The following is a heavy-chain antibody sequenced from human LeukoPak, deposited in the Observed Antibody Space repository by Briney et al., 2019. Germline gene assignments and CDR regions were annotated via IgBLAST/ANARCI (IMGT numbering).Heavy chain of an antibody. D-gene: IGHD6-13*01. CDR1: GFTFNDYA. CDR3: ARAAAGTSYYFDY. V-gene: IGHV3-9*01. CDR2: ISWNSGSI. Sequence: ALSLSCAASGFTFNDYAMHWVRQAPGKGLEWVSGISWNSGSIGYADSVKGRFTISRDNSKNTLYLQMNSLRAEDTAVYYCARAAAGTSYYFDYWGQGTLVTVSS. J-gene: IGHJ4*02.